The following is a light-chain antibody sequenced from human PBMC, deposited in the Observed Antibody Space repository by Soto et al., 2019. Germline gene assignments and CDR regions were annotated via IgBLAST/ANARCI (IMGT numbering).Light chain of an antibody. CDR2: AAS. V-gene: IGKV1-6*01. CDR3: LQEYNYPLT. J-gene: IGKJ4*01. CDR1: QGIRNY. Sequence: AIQMTQSPSSLSASVGDRVTITCGASQGIRNYLGWYQQKPGEAPKLLIYAASSLQSGVPSRFSGSGSGTDFTLTISSLQPEDFASYYCLQEYNYPLTFGGGTKVDIK.